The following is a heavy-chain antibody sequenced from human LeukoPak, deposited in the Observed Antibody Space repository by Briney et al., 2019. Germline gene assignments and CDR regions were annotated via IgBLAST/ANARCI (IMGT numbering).Heavy chain of an antibody. Sequence: SETLSLTCTVSGGSISSHYWSWIWQPPGKGLEWIGYIYYSGSTDYNPSLKSRVTISADTSKNQFSLKLSSVTAADTAVYYCARILYGSGSYYDYWGQGTLVTVSS. D-gene: IGHD3-10*01. J-gene: IGHJ4*02. V-gene: IGHV4-59*08. CDR1: GGSISSHY. CDR2: IYYSGST. CDR3: ARILYGSGSYYDY.